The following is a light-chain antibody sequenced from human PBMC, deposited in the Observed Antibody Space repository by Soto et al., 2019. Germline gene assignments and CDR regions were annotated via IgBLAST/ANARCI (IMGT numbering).Light chain of an antibody. Sequence: QSALTQPRSVSGSPGQSVTISCTGTSSDVGGYNYVSWYQQHPGKAPKVMIYDVSKRPSGVPDRFSGSKSGNTVSLTISGLQAEDEADYYCCSYAGSPYVFGTGTKLTVL. CDR3: CSYAGSPYV. CDR1: SSDVGGYNY. V-gene: IGLV2-11*01. CDR2: DVS. J-gene: IGLJ1*01.